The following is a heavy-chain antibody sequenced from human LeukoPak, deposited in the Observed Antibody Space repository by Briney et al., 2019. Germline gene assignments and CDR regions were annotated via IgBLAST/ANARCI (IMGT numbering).Heavy chain of an antibody. D-gene: IGHD3-10*01. Sequence: SVKVSCKASGGTFSSYAISWVRQAPGQGLEWMGRVIPIFGTANYAQKFQGRVTITADKSTSTAYMELSSLRSEDTAVYYCAREMLSRITMVRGATQAGEFDYWGQGTLVTVSS. V-gene: IGHV1-69*06. CDR3: AREMLSRITMVRGATQAGEFDY. CDR1: GGTFSSYA. J-gene: IGHJ4*02. CDR2: VIPIFGTA.